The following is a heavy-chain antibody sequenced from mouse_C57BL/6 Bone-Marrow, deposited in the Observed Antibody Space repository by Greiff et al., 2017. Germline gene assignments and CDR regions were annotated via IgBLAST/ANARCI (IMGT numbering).Heavy chain of an antibody. J-gene: IGHJ1*03. CDR2: ISDGGSYT. CDR3: ASYGNYLYWYFDV. CDR1: GFTFSSYA. V-gene: IGHV5-4*01. Sequence: EVQVVESGGGLVKPGGSLKLSCAASGFTFSSYAMSWVRQTPEKRLEWVATISDGGSYTYYPDNVKGRFTISRDNAKNNLYLQMSHLKSEDTAMYYCASYGNYLYWYFDVWGTGTTVTVSS. D-gene: IGHD2-1*01.